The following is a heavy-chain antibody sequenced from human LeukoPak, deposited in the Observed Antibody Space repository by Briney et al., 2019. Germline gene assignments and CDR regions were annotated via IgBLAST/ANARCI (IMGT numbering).Heavy chain of an antibody. D-gene: IGHD6-19*01. Sequence: GGSLRLSCAASGFTFSSYGMHWVRQAPGKGLEWVAVISYDGSNKYYIDSVKGRFTISRDNSKNTLYLQMNSLRAEDTAVYYCAKDRKVAGTALDYWGQGTLVTVSS. CDR2: ISYDGSNK. CDR3: AKDRKVAGTALDY. CDR1: GFTFSSYG. J-gene: IGHJ4*02. V-gene: IGHV3-30*18.